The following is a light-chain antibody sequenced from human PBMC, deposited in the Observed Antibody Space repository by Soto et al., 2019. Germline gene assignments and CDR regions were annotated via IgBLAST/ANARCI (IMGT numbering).Light chain of an antibody. CDR3: QTWGTGIRV. Sequence: QPVLTQSPSASASLGASVKLTCTLSSGHSSYAIAWHQQQPEKGPRYLMKLNSDGSHSKGDGIPDRFSGSISGAERYLTISLLQSEDEADYYCQTWGTGIRVFGGGTKLTVL. CDR2: LNSDGSH. CDR1: SGHSSYA. V-gene: IGLV4-69*01. J-gene: IGLJ2*01.